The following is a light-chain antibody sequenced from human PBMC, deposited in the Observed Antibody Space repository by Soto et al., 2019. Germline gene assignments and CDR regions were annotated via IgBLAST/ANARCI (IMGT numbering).Light chain of an antibody. Sequence: QSVLTQPASVSGSPGQSITISCTGTSSDVGGYNYVSWYQQHPGKVPKLMIYDVSNRPSGVSNRFSGSKSGNTASLTISGLQADDEGDYYSSSYTTSSTVVFGGGTKLTVL. CDR2: DVS. CDR3: SSYTTSSTVV. V-gene: IGLV2-14*01. CDR1: SSDVGGYNY. J-gene: IGLJ2*01.